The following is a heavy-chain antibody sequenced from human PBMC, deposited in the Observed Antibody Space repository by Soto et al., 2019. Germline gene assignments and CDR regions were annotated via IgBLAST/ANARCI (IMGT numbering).Heavy chain of an antibody. CDR3: AIDVGDYGSGSYTWFDP. CDR1: GYTFTSYG. V-gene: IGHV1-18*01. Sequence: QVQLVQSGAEVKKPGASVKVSCKASGYTFTSYGIRWVRQAPGQGLEWMGWISAYNGNTNYAQKLQGRVTMTTDTSTSKADMELRILRSDDTAVYYCAIDVGDYGSGSYTWFDPWGQGTLVTVSA. CDR2: ISAYNGNT. J-gene: IGHJ5*02. D-gene: IGHD3-10*01.